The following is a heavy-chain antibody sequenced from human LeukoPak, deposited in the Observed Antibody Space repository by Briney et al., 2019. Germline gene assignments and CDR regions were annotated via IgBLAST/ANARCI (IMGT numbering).Heavy chain of an antibody. D-gene: IGHD5-18*01. CDR1: GFTFSNAW. Sequence: GGSLRLSCAATGFTFSNAWMSWVRQAPGKGLEWVANIKQDGSEEYYVDSVKGRFTISRDNAKNSLYLQMNSLRAEDTAVYYCASEPHRYGTFDYWGQGTLVTVSS. CDR2: IKQDGSEE. J-gene: IGHJ4*02. V-gene: IGHV3-7*01. CDR3: ASEPHRYGTFDY.